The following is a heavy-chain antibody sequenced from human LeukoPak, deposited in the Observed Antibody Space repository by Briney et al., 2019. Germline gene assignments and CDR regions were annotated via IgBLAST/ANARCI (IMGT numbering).Heavy chain of an antibody. CDR2: IYHSGTT. D-gene: IGHD2-21*02. Sequence: PSETLSLTCAVSGDSFSSKYWWNWVRQSPGKGLEWIGEIYHSGTTNYNPSLKSRVSISVDTSKNQFSLKLSSVTAADTAVYYCARALAYCDGDCYSVRYYYYGMDAWGQGTTVTVSS. CDR1: GDSFSSKYW. J-gene: IGHJ6*02. V-gene: IGHV4-4*02. CDR3: ARALAYCDGDCYSVRYYYYGMDA.